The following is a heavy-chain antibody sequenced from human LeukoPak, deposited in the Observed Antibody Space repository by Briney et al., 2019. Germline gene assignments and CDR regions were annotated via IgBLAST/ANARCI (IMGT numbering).Heavy chain of an antibody. CDR1: GFTFDDYA. J-gene: IGHJ4*02. CDR2: ISWNSGSI. D-gene: IGHD5-24*01. Sequence: PGRSLRLSCAASGFTFDDYAMHWVRQAPGKGLEWVSGISWNSGSIGYADSVKGRFTISRDNAKNSLHLQMNSLRAEDTALYYCAKEESRDGYNYYFDYWGQGTLVTVSS. CDR3: AKEESRDGYNYYFDY. V-gene: IGHV3-9*01.